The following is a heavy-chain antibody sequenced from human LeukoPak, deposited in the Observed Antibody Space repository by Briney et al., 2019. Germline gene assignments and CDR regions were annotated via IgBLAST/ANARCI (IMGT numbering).Heavy chain of an antibody. Sequence: SGGSLRLSCAASGFTFDDYAMHWVRQAPGKGLEWVSLISWDGGSTYYADSVKGRFTISRDNSENSLYLQMNSLRAEDTALYYCAKDQYYYDSSGYYSWGQGTLVTVSS. J-gene: IGHJ4*02. D-gene: IGHD3-22*01. CDR2: ISWDGGST. CDR1: GFTFDDYA. V-gene: IGHV3-43D*04. CDR3: AKDQYYYDSSGYYS.